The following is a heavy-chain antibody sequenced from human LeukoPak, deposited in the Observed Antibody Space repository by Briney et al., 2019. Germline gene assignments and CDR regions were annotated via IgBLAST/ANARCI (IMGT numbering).Heavy chain of an antibody. CDR2: IKSKNDGGTT. Sequence: GGSLRLSCAASGFIFNKAWMNWVRQAPGKGPEWVGRIKSKNDGGTTDYGSPVKGRFTISRDDSKNALYLQMNSLITDDTAIYYCTPVMVEDRGFWGQGTLVTVSS. D-gene: IGHD2-15*01. CDR1: GFIFNKAW. J-gene: IGHJ4*02. V-gene: IGHV3-15*01. CDR3: TPVMVEDRGF.